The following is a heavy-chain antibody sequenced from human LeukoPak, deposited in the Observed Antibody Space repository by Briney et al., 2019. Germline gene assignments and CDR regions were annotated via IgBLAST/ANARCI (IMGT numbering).Heavy chain of an antibody. CDR3: ATSRVFDY. Sequence: GGSLRLSCVGSGFTFSDHFTSWLRQVPGKEPEWLSYINSKGDNILYRDSVKGRFTISRDNAENSLYLQMNSLKAEDTAVYYCATSRVFDYWGQGALVIVSS. CDR2: INSKGDNI. V-gene: IGHV3-11*04. CDR1: GFTFSDHF. J-gene: IGHJ4*02.